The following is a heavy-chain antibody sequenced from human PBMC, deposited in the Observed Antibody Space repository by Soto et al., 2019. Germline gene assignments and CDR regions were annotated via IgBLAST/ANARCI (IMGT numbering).Heavy chain of an antibody. V-gene: IGHV3-30*18. D-gene: IGHD6-19*01. CDR3: AKEITPRSSNGWPFDS. CDR2: ISYDGDNE. CDR1: GFTFSNYG. Sequence: GGSLRLSCAASGFTFSNYGMHWVRQAPGKGLEWVAIISYDGDNEYYADSVRGRFTISRDNSKNTLYLQMNSLRLDDTAVYYCAKEITPRSSNGWPFDSWGQGTLVTVSS. J-gene: IGHJ4*02.